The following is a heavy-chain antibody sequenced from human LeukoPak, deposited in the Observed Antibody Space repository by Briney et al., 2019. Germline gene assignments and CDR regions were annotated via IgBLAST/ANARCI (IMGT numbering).Heavy chain of an antibody. J-gene: IGHJ4*02. Sequence: EASVKVSCKTSGYTFTTYGISWVRQAPGQGLEWMGWISTYNGDTNYAQKLLGRVTMAADTSTSTTYMELRSLRSDDTAVYYCALIPYCTTATCYYFDYWGQGTLVTVSS. CDR3: ALIPYCTTATCYYFDY. V-gene: IGHV1-18*04. CDR1: GYTFTTYG. CDR2: ISTYNGDT. D-gene: IGHD2-2*01.